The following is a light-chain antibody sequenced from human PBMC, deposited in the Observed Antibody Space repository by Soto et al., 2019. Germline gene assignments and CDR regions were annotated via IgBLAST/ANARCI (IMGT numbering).Light chain of an antibody. Sequence: EIVMTQSPATLSVSPGERATLSCRASQSVSSNLAWYQQKPGQAPRLLIYGASTRATGIPARFSGSGSGTEVTLTISSLQSEDFAVYYCQQYNNWPNTFGQGTKLEIK. J-gene: IGKJ2*01. CDR3: QQYNNWPNT. V-gene: IGKV3-15*01. CDR2: GAS. CDR1: QSVSSN.